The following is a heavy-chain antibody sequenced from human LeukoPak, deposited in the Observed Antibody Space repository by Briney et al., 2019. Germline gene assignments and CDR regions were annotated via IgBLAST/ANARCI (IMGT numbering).Heavy chain of an antibody. Sequence: SETLSLTCTVSGGSISSSSYYWGWIRQPPGKGLEWIGSIYYSGSTYYNPSLKSRVTISVDTSKNQFSLKLSSVTAADTAVYYCASRAALLDMVYWGQGTLVTVSS. CDR1: GGSISSSSYY. V-gene: IGHV4-39*07. D-gene: IGHD3-10*01. CDR2: IYYSGST. CDR3: ASRAALLDMVY. J-gene: IGHJ4*02.